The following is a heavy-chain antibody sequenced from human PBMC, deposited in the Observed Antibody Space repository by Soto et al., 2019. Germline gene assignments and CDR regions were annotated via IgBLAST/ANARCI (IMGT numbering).Heavy chain of an antibody. CDR1: GFTFSSYG. D-gene: IGHD3-3*01. CDR3: ARGGPFGVVIHIIKVFDY. CDR2: IWYDGSNK. Sequence: GGSLRLSCAASGFTFSSYGMHWVRQAPGKGLEWVAVIWYDGSNKYYADSVKGRFTISRDNSKNTLYLQMNSLRAEDTAVYYCARGGPFGVVIHIIKVFDYWGQGTLVTVSS. J-gene: IGHJ4*02. V-gene: IGHV3-33*01.